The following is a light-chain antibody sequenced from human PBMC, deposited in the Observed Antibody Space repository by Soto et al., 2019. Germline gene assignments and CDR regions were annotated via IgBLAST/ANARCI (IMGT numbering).Light chain of an antibody. V-gene: IGLV2-8*01. CDR2: EVS. CDR1: SSDVGGYNY. CDR3: EAWDDSRYGAV. Sequence: QSALTQPPSASGSPGQSVTISCTGTSSDVGGYNYVSWYQQHPGKAPKLMIYEVSKRPSGVPDRFSGSKSGNTASLAISGLQSEDEADYYCEAWDDSRYGAVFGGGTKLTVL. J-gene: IGLJ2*01.